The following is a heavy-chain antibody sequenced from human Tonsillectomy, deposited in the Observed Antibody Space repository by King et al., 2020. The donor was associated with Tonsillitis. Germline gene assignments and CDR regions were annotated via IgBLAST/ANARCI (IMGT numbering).Heavy chain of an antibody. V-gene: IGHV3-7*03. Sequence: VQLVESGGGLARRGGSLRLSCATSGFILNNHRMTWVRQAPGKGLEWVANIKQVGSERDYVDSVKGRFVISRDNSKKFVFLQMNSLRDEDTALYYCPRDFTGWGGAYDVWGRGTMVTVSS. CDR3: PRDFTGWGGAYDV. J-gene: IGHJ3*01. CDR1: GFILNNHR. CDR2: IKQVGSER. D-gene: IGHD3-16*01.